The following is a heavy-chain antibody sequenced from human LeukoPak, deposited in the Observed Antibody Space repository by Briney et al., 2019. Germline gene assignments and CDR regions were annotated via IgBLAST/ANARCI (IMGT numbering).Heavy chain of an antibody. D-gene: IGHD3-3*01. CDR1: GVTFSGYA. J-gene: IGHJ6*03. CDR3: TTVSPFRFLEWFSSYYMDV. Sequence: PGGSLRLSCAASGVTFSGYAMSWVRQAPGKGLEWVGRINRKTGGGTTDYAAPVKGRFTISRDDSKNTLYLQMNSLKTEDTAVYYCTTVSPFRFLEWFSSYYMDVWGKGTTVTVSS. V-gene: IGHV3-15*01. CDR2: INRKTGGGTT.